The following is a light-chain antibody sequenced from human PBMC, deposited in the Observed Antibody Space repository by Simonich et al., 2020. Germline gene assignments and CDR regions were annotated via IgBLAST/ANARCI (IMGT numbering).Light chain of an antibody. CDR2: WAS. CDR1: QSVLYSSNNKNY. V-gene: IGKV4-1*01. Sequence: DIVMTQSPDSLAVSLGDRATINCKSSQSVLYSSNNKNYLAWYQQKPGQPPKLLIYWASTRDAGVPDRFSGSGSGTDFTFTISSLQAEDVAVYYCQQYYSTPLTFGGGTKVEIK. CDR3: QQYYSTPLT. J-gene: IGKJ4*01.